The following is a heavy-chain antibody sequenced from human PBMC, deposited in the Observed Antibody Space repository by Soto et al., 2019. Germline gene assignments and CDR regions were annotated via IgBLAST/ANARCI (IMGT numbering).Heavy chain of an antibody. V-gene: IGHV4-39*01. Sequence: SETLSLTCTVSDGSISTSDYYWGWIRQPPGKGLEWIASIYYSGSTYYNPSLKSRVTISVDTSKNQFSLKLSSVTAADTAVYYCARHGYYYDSSGPRPEYFQHWGQGTLVTVS. CDR2: IYYSGST. D-gene: IGHD3-22*01. CDR3: ARHGYYYDSSGPRPEYFQH. CDR1: DGSISTSDYY. J-gene: IGHJ1*01.